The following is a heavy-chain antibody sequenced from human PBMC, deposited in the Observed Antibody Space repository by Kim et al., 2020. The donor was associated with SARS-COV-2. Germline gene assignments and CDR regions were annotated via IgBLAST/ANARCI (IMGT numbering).Heavy chain of an antibody. CDR1: GFTFSSYS. CDR3: ARSYMAVAGF. V-gene: IGHV3-21*01. Sequence: GGSLRLSCAASGFTFSSYSMNWVCQAPGKGLEWVSSISSSGYIYYADSVKGRFTISTDNAKNSLFLQMHSLRAEDTAVYYCARSYMAVAGFWGQGTLVTVSS. J-gene: IGHJ4*02. CDR2: ISSSGYI. D-gene: IGHD6-19*01.